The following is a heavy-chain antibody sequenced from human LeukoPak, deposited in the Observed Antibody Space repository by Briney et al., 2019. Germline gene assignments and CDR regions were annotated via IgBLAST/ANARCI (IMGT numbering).Heavy chain of an antibody. D-gene: IGHD3-10*01. CDR3: SLSGDNDAFDI. J-gene: IGHJ3*02. CDR2: ISGSGGST. Sequence: PGGSLRLSCAASGFTFRSYAMNWVRQAPGKGLEWVSVISGSGGSTYYADSVKGRFTISRDNSKNTLYLQMNGLRAEDTAVYYCSLSGDNDAFDIWGQGTKVTVSS. V-gene: IGHV3-23*01. CDR1: GFTFRSYA.